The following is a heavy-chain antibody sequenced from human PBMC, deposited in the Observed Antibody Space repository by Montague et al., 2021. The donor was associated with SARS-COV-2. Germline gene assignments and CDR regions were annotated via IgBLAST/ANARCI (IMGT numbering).Heavy chain of an antibody. J-gene: IGHJ5*02. D-gene: IGHD6-13*01. Sequence: SETLSLTCTVSGGSISSSSYYWGWIRQPPGKGPEWIGSIYYSGSTYYNPSLKSRVTISVDTSKNQFSLKLSSVTAADTAVYYCARKEMKYSSIWSTGGNWFDPWGQGTLVTVSS. CDR2: IYYSGST. CDR1: GGSISSSSYY. V-gene: IGHV4-39*01. CDR3: ARKEMKYSSIWSTGGNWFDP.